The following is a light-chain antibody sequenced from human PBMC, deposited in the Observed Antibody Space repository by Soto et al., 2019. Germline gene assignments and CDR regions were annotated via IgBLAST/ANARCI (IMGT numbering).Light chain of an antibody. J-gene: IGKJ2*01. CDR2: AAS. CDR3: QQSYSNPYT. Sequence: DIQMTQSPSSVSASVGDRVTITCRASQSISDYLNWYQQKPGKAPKLLIYAASSLQSGVPSRFSGSGSGTDFTLTISSLQPEDFATYYCQQSYSNPYTFGQGTKVEIK. V-gene: IGKV1-39*01. CDR1: QSISDY.